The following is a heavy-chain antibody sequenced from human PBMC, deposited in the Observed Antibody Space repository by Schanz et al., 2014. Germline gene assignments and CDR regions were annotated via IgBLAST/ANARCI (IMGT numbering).Heavy chain of an antibody. CDR1: GYTFTAYF. Sequence: QVLLMQSGAEVKQPGASVKVSCKASGYTFTAYFIHWVRQAPGQGFEWMGRVNPNTGGTNVEKKFQSRVAMTRDSAITTAYMGLSGLTSDDTAVKYCARKKGHGYSGLSWGQGTLLAVSS. CDR2: VNPNTGGT. V-gene: IGHV1-2*06. CDR3: ARKKGHGYSGLS. D-gene: IGHD5-12*01. J-gene: IGHJ5*02.